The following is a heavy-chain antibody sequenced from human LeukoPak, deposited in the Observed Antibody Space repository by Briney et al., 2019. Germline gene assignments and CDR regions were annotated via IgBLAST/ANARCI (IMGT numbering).Heavy chain of an antibody. D-gene: IGHD4-11*01. CDR3: AREDVTTDFDY. CDR2: IYSGGST. CDR1: GFTVSSNY. J-gene: IGHJ4*02. Sequence: GSLRLSCAASGFTVSSNYMSWVRQAPGKELAWVSVIYSGGSTYYADSVKGRFTISRDNSKNTLYLQMNSLRAEDTAVYYCAREDVTTDFDYWGQGTLVTVSS. V-gene: IGHV3-53*01.